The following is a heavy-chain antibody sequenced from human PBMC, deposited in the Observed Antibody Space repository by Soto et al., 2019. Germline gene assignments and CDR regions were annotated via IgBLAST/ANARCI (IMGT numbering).Heavy chain of an antibody. V-gene: IGHV4-59*01. J-gene: IGHJ4*02. D-gene: IGHD3-16*01. CDR1: GGSISSFY. Sequence: QVQLQESGPGLVKPSETLSLTCTVSGGSISSFYWSWLRQPPGKGLEWIGFISDIGSTNYNPSLKSRVTISVDTSKSQFSLKLSSVTAAATAVYYCARVPPGNGFGYCDYWGQGIRVTVSS. CDR2: ISDIGST. CDR3: ARVPPGNGFGYCDY.